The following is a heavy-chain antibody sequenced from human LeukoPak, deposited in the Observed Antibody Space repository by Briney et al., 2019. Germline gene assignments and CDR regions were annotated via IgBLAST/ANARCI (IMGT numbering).Heavy chain of an antibody. V-gene: IGHV3-30-3*01. Sequence: PGGSLRLSCAASGFTFSSYAMHWVRQAPGKGLEWVAVISYDGSNKYYADSVKGRFTISRDNSKNTLYLQMNSLRAEDTAVYYCARDGSADYGGNYNFDYWGQGTLVTVSS. D-gene: IGHD4-23*01. CDR1: GFTFSSYA. CDR3: ARDGSADYGGNYNFDY. CDR2: ISYDGSNK. J-gene: IGHJ4*02.